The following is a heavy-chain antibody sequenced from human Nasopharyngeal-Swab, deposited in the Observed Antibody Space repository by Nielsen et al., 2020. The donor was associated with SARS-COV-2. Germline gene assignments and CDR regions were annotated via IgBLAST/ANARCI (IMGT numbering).Heavy chain of an antibody. V-gene: IGHV4-59*01. CDR3: ARLDSRSSGDY. CDR1: GGSISSYY. CDR2: IYYSGST. J-gene: IGHJ4*02. D-gene: IGHD6-6*01. Sequence: SETLSLTCTVSGGSISSYYWTWIRQPPGKGLEWIGYIYYSGSTNYNPSLKSRVTISVDTSKNQFSLKLSSVTAADTTVYYCARLDSRSSGDYWGQGSLVTVSS.